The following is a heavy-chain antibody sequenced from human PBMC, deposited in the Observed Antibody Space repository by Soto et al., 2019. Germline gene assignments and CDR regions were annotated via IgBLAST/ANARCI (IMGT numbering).Heavy chain of an antibody. CDR2: ISAYNGNT. J-gene: IGHJ5*02. CDR1: GYTCTIYG. D-gene: IGHD1-26*01. CDR3: ARDKVGASVVWFDP. Sequence: ASVKVSCKASGYTCTIYGISGVLRSPGQGLEWMGWISAYNGNTNYAQKLQGRVTMTTDTSTSTAYMELRSLRSDDTAVYYCARDKVGASVVWFDPWGQGTLVTVSS. V-gene: IGHV1-18*01.